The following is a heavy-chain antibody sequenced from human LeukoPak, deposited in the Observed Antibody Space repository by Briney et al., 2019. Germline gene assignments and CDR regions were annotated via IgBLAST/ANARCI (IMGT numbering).Heavy chain of an antibody. V-gene: IGHV1-24*01. Sequence: ASVKVSCKVSGYTLTELSMHWVRQAPGKGLEWMGGFDPEDGETIYAQNFQGRVTMTEDTSTDTAYMELSSLRSEDTAVYYCATTLATVVTPAYFWGQGTLVTVSS. D-gene: IGHD4-23*01. CDR3: ATTLATVVTPAYF. CDR2: FDPEDGET. J-gene: IGHJ4*02. CDR1: GYTLTELS.